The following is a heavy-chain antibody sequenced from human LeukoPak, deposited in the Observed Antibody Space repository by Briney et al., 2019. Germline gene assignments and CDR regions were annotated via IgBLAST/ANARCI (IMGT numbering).Heavy chain of an antibody. D-gene: IGHD3-9*01. CDR3: ARVPLPDNNYDILTGLDY. V-gene: IGHV1-2*02. J-gene: IGHJ4*02. CDR1: GYTFTGYY. Sequence: AASVKVSCKASGYTFTGYYMHWVRQAPGQGLEWMGWINPNSGGTKYAQKFQGRVTMTRDTSISTAYMELSRLRSDDTAVYYCARVPLPDNNYDILTGLDYWGQGTLVTVSS. CDR2: INPNSGGT.